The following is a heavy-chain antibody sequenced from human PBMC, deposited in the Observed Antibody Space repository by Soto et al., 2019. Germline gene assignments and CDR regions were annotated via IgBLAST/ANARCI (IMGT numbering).Heavy chain of an antibody. CDR3: ASWCNCSGGSYAGRFDP. Sequence: QVQLQESGPGLVKPSETLSLTCTVSGGSVSSGSYYWSWIRQPPGKGLEWTGYIYYSGSTNYNPSLKSRVTIAEEKAKHQFSLKLRSVTAADTAVYYCASWCNCSGGSYAGRFDPWGNGPLVSVSS. J-gene: IGHJ5*02. CDR1: GGSVSSGSYY. V-gene: IGHV4-61*01. CDR2: IYYSGST. D-gene: IGHD2-15*01.